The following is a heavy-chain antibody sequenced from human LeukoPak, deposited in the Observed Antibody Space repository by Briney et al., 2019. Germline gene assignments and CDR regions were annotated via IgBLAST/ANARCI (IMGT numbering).Heavy chain of an antibody. Sequence: SETLSLNCAVYGGSFNAYYWTWIRQTPGKGLEWIGEINHSGNTNYNPSLESRVTISADTSKKQFSLNLGSVTAADTAIYYCARGLRFIQGPGYYYMDVWGKGTTVTVSS. D-gene: IGHD3-16*02. CDR3: ARGLRFIQGPGYYYMDV. CDR1: GGSFNAYY. V-gene: IGHV4-34*01. J-gene: IGHJ6*03. CDR2: INHSGNT.